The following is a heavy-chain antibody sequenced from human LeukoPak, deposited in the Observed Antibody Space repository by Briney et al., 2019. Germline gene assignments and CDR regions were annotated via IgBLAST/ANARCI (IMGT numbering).Heavy chain of an antibody. V-gene: IGHV4-38-2*02. Sequence: PSETLSLTCTVSGGSISSYYWSWIRQPPGKGLEWIGSIYHSGSTYYNPSLKSRVTISVDTSKNQFSLKLSSVTAADTAVYYCARARNWDDGVYFDYWGQGTLVTVSS. CDR3: ARARNWDDGVYFDY. J-gene: IGHJ4*02. D-gene: IGHD1-1*01. CDR2: IYHSGST. CDR1: GGSISSYY.